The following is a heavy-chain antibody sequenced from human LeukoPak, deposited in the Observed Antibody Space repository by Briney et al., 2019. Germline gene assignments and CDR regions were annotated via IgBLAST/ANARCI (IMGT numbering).Heavy chain of an antibody. CDR1: SYSINSGYY. CDR3: ASDSSGYYFFDY. CDR2: VYHSGST. J-gene: IGHJ4*02. Sequence: SETLSLTCGVSSYSINSGYYWGWVRQPPGKGLEWIGNVYHSGSTYYNPSLKSPVTISVDRSKNQFSLNLTSMTAADTAMYYCASDSSGYYFFDYWGQGILVTVSS. D-gene: IGHD3-22*01. V-gene: IGHV4-38-2*01.